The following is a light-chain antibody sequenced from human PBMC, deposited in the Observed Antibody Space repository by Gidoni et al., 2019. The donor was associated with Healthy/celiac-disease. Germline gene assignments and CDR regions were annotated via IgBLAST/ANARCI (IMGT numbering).Light chain of an antibody. V-gene: IGLV3-21*04. J-gene: IGLJ7*01. Sequence: SYVLTQPPSVSVAPGKTARITCGGNNIGSKSVHWYQQKPSQAPVLVIYYASDRPSGIPERFSGSNSGNTATLTISRVEAGDEADYYCQVWDSSSDHAVFGGGTQLTVL. CDR3: QVWDSSSDHAV. CDR2: YAS. CDR1: NIGSKS.